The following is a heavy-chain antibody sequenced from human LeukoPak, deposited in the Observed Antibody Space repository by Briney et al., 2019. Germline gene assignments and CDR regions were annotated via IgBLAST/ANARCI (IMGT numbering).Heavy chain of an antibody. CDR3: ARPNYYDSSGYYDDAFDI. V-gene: IGHV5-51*01. J-gene: IGHJ3*02. Sequence: GESLKISCKYSVYSFTSYWIGWVRQMPGKGLEWMGIIYPGDSDTRYSPSFQGQVTISADKSISTAYLQWSSLKASDTAMYYCARPNYYDSSGYYDDAFDIWGQGTMVTVSS. CDR2: IYPGDSDT. D-gene: IGHD3-22*01. CDR1: VYSFTSYW.